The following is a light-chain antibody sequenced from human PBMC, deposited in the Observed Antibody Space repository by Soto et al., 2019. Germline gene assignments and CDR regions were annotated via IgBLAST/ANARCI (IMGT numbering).Light chain of an antibody. J-gene: IGLJ2*01. CDR3: SSYTSSSTPHMV. V-gene: IGLV2-14*01. Sequence: QSVLTQPASVSGSPGQSITISCTGTSSDVGGYNYVSWYQQHPGKAPKLMIYDVSNRPSGVSNRFSGSKSGNTASLTISGLQAEDEADYYCSSYTSSSTPHMVFGGGTKLTVL. CDR2: DVS. CDR1: SSDVGGYNY.